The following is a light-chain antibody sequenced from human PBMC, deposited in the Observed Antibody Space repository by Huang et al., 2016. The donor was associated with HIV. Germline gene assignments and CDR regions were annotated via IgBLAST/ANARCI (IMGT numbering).Light chain of an antibody. CDR1: QSLVHDNGYSY. CDR2: MAS. CDR3: MQSLQSLT. V-gene: IGKV2-28*01. Sequence: DIVMTQSPLSLPVTPGEPASISCRSSQSLVHDNGYSYLDWYLKKPGQSPQVLIYMASVRAPGIPDRFRGGGSGTNFTLEINRVDAEDVGTYYCMQSLQSLTFGGGTRLEIK. J-gene: IGKJ4*01.